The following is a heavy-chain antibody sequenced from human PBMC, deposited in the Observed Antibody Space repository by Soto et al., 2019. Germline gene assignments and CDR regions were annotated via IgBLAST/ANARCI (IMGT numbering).Heavy chain of an antibody. D-gene: IGHD2-8*01. Sequence: PGGSLRLSWAASGFTFSNAWMSWVRQAPGKGLEWVAVISYDGSNKYYADSVKGRFTISRDNSKNTLYLQMNSLRAEDTAVYYCARDPRVYCTNGVCPYYYYGMDVWGQGTTVTVSS. CDR3: ARDPRVYCTNGVCPYYYYGMDV. CDR1: GFTFSNAW. J-gene: IGHJ6*02. V-gene: IGHV3-30-3*01. CDR2: ISYDGSNK.